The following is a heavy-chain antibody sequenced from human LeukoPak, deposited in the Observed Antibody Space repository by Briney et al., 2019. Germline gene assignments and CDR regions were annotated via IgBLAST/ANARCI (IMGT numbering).Heavy chain of an antibody. Sequence: GASVKVSCKACGYIFTSYDINWVRQATGQGLEWMGWMNPNSGNTGYAQKFQGRVIMTRNTSITTAYMELSSLRSEDTAVYYCAKGTLGSGWYWGQGTLVTVSS. CDR1: GYIFTSYD. CDR3: AKGTLGSGWY. D-gene: IGHD6-19*01. CDR2: MNPNSGNT. J-gene: IGHJ4*02. V-gene: IGHV1-8*01.